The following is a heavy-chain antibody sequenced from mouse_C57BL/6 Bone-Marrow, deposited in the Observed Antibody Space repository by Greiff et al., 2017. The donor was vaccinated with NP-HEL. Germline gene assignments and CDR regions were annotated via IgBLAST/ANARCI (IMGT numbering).Heavy chain of an antibody. V-gene: IGHV7-3*01. Sequence: EVKVVESGGGLVQPGGSLSLSCAASGFTFTDYYMSWVRQPPGKALEWLGFIRKKANGYTTEYSASVKGRFTISRDNSQSILSLQMDALRAEDSATYYCARRNYSKEDWGQGTSVTVSS. CDR2: IRKKANGYTT. J-gene: IGHJ4*01. CDR1: GFTFTDYY. CDR3: ARRNYSKED.